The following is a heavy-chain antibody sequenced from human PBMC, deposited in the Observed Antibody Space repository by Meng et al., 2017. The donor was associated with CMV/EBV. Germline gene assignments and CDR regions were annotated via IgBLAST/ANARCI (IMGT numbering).Heavy chain of an antibody. Sequence: GGSLRLSCAASGFTVTSNYMSWVRQAPGKGLEWVSVIYSGGSAYFADSVKGRFTISRDNSKNTVFLQMNSLRAEGTAVYYCARVLHSSSAYGMDVWGQGTTVTVSS. J-gene: IGHJ6*02. CDR3: ARVLHSSSAYGMDV. D-gene: IGHD6-6*01. CDR2: IYSGGSA. V-gene: IGHV3-53*01. CDR1: GFTVTSNY.